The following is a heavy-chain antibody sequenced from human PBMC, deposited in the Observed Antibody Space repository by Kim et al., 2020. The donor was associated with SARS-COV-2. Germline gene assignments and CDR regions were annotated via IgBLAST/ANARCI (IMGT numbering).Heavy chain of an antibody. J-gene: IGHJ4*02. CDR1: GFTFSDYY. CDR3: ARVHYYDSSGYDY. CDR2: ISSSGSTI. V-gene: IGHV3-11*01. D-gene: IGHD3-22*01. Sequence: GGSLRLSCAASGFTFSDYYMSWIRQAPGKGLEWVSYISSSGSTIYYADSVKGRFTISRYNAKNSLYLQMNSLRAEDTAVYYCARVHYYDSSGYDYWGQGTLVTVSS.